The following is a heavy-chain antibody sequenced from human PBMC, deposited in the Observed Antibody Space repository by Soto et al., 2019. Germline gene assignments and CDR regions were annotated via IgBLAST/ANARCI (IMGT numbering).Heavy chain of an antibody. CDR1: GFTFSTAW. CDR3: TTDSMTFPRY. CDR2: IKSKKDGGTT. J-gene: IGHJ4*02. Sequence: EVQLVESGGGLVKPGGSLRLSCAASGFTFSTAWMSWVRQAPGKGLEWAGRIKSKKDGGTTDYAAPVKGRFTISRDDSENTLNLQMHSLKANDTAVYCCTTDSMTFPRYWGQGPLVTVSS. D-gene: IGHD3-16*01. V-gene: IGHV3-15*01.